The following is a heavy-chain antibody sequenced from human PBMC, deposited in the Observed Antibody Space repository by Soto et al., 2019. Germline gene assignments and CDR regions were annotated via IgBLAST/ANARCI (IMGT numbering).Heavy chain of an antibody. CDR2: IYYSGST. D-gene: IGHD5-12*01. CDR1: GGSISSSSYY. V-gene: IGHV4-39*07. CDR3: ARDRLGYSGPGENDRYYYYYYGMDV. Sequence: SETLSLTCTVSGGSISSSSYYWGWIRQPPGKGLEWIGSIYYSGSTYYNPSLKSRVTISVDTSKNQFSLKLSSVTAAATAVYYCARDRLGYSGPGENDRYYYYYYGMDVWGQGTTVTVSS. J-gene: IGHJ6*02.